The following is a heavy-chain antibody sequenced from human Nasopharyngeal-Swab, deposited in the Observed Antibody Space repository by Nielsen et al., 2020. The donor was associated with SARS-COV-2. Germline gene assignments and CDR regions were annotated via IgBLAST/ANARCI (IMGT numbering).Heavy chain of an antibody. CDR2: ISWNSGSI. V-gene: IGHV3-9*01. CDR1: GFTFDDYA. D-gene: IGHD6-13*01. CDR3: ARRQASSWSLDY. Sequence: SLKISCAASGFTFDDYAMHWVRQAPGEGLEWVSGISWNSGSIGYADSVKGRFTISRDNSRNTLYLQMNSLRGEDTAVYYCARRQASSWSLDYWGQGTLVTVSS. J-gene: IGHJ4*02.